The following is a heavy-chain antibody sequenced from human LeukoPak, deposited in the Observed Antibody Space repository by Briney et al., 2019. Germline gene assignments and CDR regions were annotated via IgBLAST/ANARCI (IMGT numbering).Heavy chain of an antibody. Sequence: PSETLSLTCTVSGGSISSYYWSWIRQPPGKGLEWIGYIYYSGSTNYNPSLKSRVTISVDTSKNQFSLKLSSVTAADTAVYYCARDGSDSSGWYNAFDIWGQGTMVTVSS. J-gene: IGHJ3*02. CDR2: IYYSGST. CDR3: ARDGSDSSGWYNAFDI. V-gene: IGHV4-59*01. CDR1: GGSISSYY. D-gene: IGHD6-19*01.